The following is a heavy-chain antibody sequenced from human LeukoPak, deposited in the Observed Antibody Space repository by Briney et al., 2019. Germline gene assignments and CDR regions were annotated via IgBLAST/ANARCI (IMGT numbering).Heavy chain of an antibody. Sequence: PSETLSLTCAVYGGSFSGYYWSWIRQPPGKGLEWIGEINHSGSTNYNPSLKSRVTISVDTSKNQFSLKLSSVTAADTAVYYCALYRRGGYNRFDYWGQGTLVTVSS. CDR2: INHSGST. V-gene: IGHV4-34*01. CDR1: GGSFSGYY. CDR3: ALYRRGGYNRFDY. D-gene: IGHD5-24*01. J-gene: IGHJ4*02.